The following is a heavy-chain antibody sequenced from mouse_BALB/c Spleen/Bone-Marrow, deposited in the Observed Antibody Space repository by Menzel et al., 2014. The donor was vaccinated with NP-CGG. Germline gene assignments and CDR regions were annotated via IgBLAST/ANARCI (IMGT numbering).Heavy chain of an antibody. J-gene: IGHJ4*01. V-gene: IGHV14-3*02. D-gene: IGHD1-1*01. CDR3: ARYRYDGSSGWDY. CDR1: GFNIKDTY. CDR2: IDPANGNT. Sequence: VQLQQSGAELVKPGASVKLSCTASGFNIKDTYIHWVKQRPEQGLEWIGRIDPANGNTKYDPKFQGKATITADTSSNTAYLHLSSLTSEDTAVYCGARYRYDGSSGWDYWGQGASVTVSS.